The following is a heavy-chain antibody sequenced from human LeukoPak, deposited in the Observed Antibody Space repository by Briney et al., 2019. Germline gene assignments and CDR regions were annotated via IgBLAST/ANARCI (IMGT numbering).Heavy chain of an antibody. Sequence: PSEILSLTCSVSNVSINSGGYYWGWIRQPPGKGLEWIGSIYYSGSTYYNPSLKSRVTISVDTSKNQFSLKLSSVTAADTAVYYCARVYSSRWYYFDYWGQGTLVTVSS. J-gene: IGHJ4*02. D-gene: IGHD6-19*01. CDR2: IYYSGST. CDR3: ARVYSSRWYYFDY. CDR1: NVSINSGGYY. V-gene: IGHV4-39*07.